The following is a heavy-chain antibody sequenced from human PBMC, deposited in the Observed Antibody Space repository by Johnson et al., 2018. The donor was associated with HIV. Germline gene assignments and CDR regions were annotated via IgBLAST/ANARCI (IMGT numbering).Heavy chain of an antibody. CDR1: GFTFSSYD. CDR3: ARASGYYLSDAFDI. Sequence: VQLVESGGGLVQPGGSLRLSCAASGFTFSSYDMHWVRQATGKGLEWVSAIGTAGYTYYPGSVKGRFTIPRENAKNSLYLQMNSRRAGDTAVYYCARASGYYLSDAFDIWGQGTMVTVSS. D-gene: IGHD3-22*01. V-gene: IGHV3-13*01. CDR2: IGTAGYT. J-gene: IGHJ3*02.